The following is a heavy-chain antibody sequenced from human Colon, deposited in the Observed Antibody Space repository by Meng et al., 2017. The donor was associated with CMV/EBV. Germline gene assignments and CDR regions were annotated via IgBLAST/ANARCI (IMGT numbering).Heavy chain of an antibody. CDR2: IWYDGSNK. J-gene: IGHJ6*02. D-gene: IGHD5-12*01. V-gene: IGHV3-33*01. CDR3: VRDARDGYSGGAGYGMDV. Sequence: GESLKISCAASGFTFSSYGMHWVRQAPGKGLEWVAVIWYDGSNKYYADSVKGRFTISRDNSKNTLYLQMNSLRAEDTAMYYCVRDARDGYSGGAGYGMDVWGQGTTVTVSS. CDR1: GFTFSSYG.